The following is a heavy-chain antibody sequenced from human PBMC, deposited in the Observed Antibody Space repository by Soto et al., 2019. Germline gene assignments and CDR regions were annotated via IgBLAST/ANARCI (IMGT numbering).Heavy chain of an antibody. D-gene: IGHD6-19*01. CDR1: GYTFTSYG. J-gene: IGHJ1*01. Sequence: QVQLVQSGAEVKKPGASVKVSCKASGYTFTSYGISWVRQAPGQGLEWMGWISAYNGNTNYAQKLQGRVTMTTDTATSTAYMELRSLRSDDTAVYYCARADAVAGQTQLINFQHWGQGTLVTVSS. V-gene: IGHV1-18*01. CDR3: ARADAVAGQTQLINFQH. CDR2: ISAYNGNT.